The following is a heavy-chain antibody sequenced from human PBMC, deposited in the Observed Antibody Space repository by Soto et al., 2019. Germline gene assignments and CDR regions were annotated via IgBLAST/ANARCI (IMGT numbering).Heavy chain of an antibody. CDR2: ISAYNGNT. V-gene: IGHV1-18*01. CDR3: ARIVWFGGANWFDP. J-gene: IGHJ5*02. D-gene: IGHD3-10*01. Sequence: ASVKVSCKTSGYTLTSSCISWVRQAPGQGLEWMGWISAYNGNTDYAQKFQGRVIMTTDTSTSTAYMELRSLRSDDTAVYYCARIVWFGGANWFDPWGQGTLVTVSS. CDR1: GYTLTSSC.